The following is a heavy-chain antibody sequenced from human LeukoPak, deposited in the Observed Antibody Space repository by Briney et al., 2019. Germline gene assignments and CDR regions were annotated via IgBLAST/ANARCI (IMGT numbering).Heavy chain of an antibody. J-gene: IGHJ4*02. CDR2: ISGSGGST. CDR1: GFTFSSYA. D-gene: IGHD1-26*01. V-gene: IGHV3-23*01. CDR3: ANVEGSRTPFDY. Sequence: PGGSLRLSCAASGFTFSSYAMSWVRQALGKGLEWVSAISGSGGSTYYADSVKGRFTISRDNSKNTLYLQMNSLRAEDTAVYYCANVEGSRTPFDYWGQGTLVTVSS.